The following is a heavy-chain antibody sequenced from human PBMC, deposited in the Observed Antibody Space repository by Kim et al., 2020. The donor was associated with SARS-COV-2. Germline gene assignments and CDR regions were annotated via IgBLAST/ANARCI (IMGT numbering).Heavy chain of an antibody. CDR3: AREGGWGYYDSSGYYYSAFDI. Sequence: SVKVSCKASGGTFSSYAISWVRQAPGQGLEWMGGIIPIFGTANYAQKFQGRVTITADESTSTAYMELSSLRSEDTAVYYCAREGGWGYYDSSGYYYSAFDIWGQGTMVTVSS. CDR1: GGTFSSYA. V-gene: IGHV1-69*13. CDR2: IIPIFGTA. J-gene: IGHJ3*02. D-gene: IGHD3-22*01.